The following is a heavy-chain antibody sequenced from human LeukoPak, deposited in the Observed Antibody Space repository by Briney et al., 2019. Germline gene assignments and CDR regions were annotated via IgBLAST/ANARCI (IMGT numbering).Heavy chain of an antibody. Sequence: GGSLRLSCAASGFTFSSYAMHWVRQAPGKGLEWVTFIRYDGSNKYYADSVKGRFTISRDNSMNTLYLQMNSLTAEDTAVYYCAKVRWGSDNALDSWGQGTLVTGSS. J-gene: IGHJ4*02. CDR3: AKVRWGSDNALDS. V-gene: IGHV3-30*02. D-gene: IGHD3-16*01. CDR1: GFTFSSYA. CDR2: IRYDGSNK.